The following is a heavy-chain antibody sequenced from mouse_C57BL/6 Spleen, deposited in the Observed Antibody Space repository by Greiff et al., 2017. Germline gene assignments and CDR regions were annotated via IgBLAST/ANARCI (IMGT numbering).Heavy chain of an antibody. Sequence: QVQLQQSGAELVRPGASVKLSCKASGYTFTDYSINWVKQRPGQGLEWIARIYPGSGNTYYNEKFKGKATLTAEKSSSTAYMQLISLTSEDSAVXVCERFDGDYDYYAMDYWGQGTSVTVSS. V-gene: IGHV1-76*01. CDR1: GYTFTDYS. CDR3: ERFDGDYDYYAMDY. CDR2: IYPGSGNT. D-gene: IGHD2-13*01. J-gene: IGHJ4*01.